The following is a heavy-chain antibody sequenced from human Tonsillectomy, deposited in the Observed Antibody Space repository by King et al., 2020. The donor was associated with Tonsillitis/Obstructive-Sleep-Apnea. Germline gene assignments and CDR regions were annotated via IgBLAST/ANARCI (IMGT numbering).Heavy chain of an antibody. D-gene: IGHD2-15*01. V-gene: IGHV3-48*02. J-gene: IGHJ4*02. Sequence: VQLVEYGGGLVQPGGSLRLSCAASGFTFSSYSMNWVRQAPGRGLEWVSYISSSSSTIYYADSVKGRFTVSRDNAKNSHYLQMNSLRDEDTAVYYCARDTGRGISPFDCWGQGTLVTVSS. CDR2: ISSSSSTI. CDR1: GFTFSSYS. CDR3: ARDTGRGISPFDC.